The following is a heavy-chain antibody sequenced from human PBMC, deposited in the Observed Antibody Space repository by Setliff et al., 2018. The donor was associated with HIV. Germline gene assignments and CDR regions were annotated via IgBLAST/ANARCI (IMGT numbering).Heavy chain of an antibody. Sequence: GESLRLSCAASGFTFSGYDMHWVRQPTGKGLEWVSAIGRAGDTYYPGSVKGRFTISRENAKNSLYLQMNSLRAEDTAVYYCAREVVDRVTTAWYFDLWGRGILVTVSS. D-gene: IGHD5-12*01. J-gene: IGHJ2*01. CDR2: IGRAGDT. CDR3: AREVVDRVTTAWYFDL. V-gene: IGHV3-13*01. CDR1: GFTFSGYD.